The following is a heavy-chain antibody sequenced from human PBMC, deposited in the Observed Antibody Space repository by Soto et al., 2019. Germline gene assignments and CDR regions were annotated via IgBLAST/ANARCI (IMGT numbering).Heavy chain of an antibody. CDR2: VSHDGRNT. V-gene: IGHV3-30*18. CDR1: GFTFSDYG. CDR3: AKGGRQWLVTSDFNY. D-gene: IGHD6-19*01. J-gene: IGHJ4*02. Sequence: VQLVESGGGVVQPGRSLRLSCAASGFTFSDYGMHWVRQAPGKGLEWVAVVSHDGRNTHYADSVKGRFNISRDSSKNTVSLEMTSLRAEDTAVYYCAKGGRQWLVTSDFNYWGQGALVTVSS.